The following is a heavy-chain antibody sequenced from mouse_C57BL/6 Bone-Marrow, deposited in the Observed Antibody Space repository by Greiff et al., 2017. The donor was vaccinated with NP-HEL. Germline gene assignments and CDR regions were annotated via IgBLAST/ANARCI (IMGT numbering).Heavy chain of an antibody. V-gene: IGHV2-2*01. CDR3: ASRAY. J-gene: IGHJ3*01. Sequence: QVQLQQSGPGLVQPSQSLSITCTVSGFSLTSYGVHWVRQSPGKGLAWLGVIWSGGSTDYNAAFISRLSISKDNSKSQVFFKMNSLQADDTAIYYCASRAYWCQGTLVTVSA. CDR1: GFSLTSYG. CDR2: IWSGGST.